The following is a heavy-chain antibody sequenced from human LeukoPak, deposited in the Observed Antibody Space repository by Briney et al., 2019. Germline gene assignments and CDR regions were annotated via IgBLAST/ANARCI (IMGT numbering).Heavy chain of an antibody. J-gene: IGHJ4*02. D-gene: IGHD1-14*01. CDR3: ARRGASTGGLD. V-gene: IGHV3-74*01. CDR2: INSDGSTA. Sequence: GGSLRLSCAASGLTFDTYWMHWVRQAPGKGLVWVSRINSDGSTANYADSVRGRFTISRDNAKKTLYLQMNSLRGDDTAVYYCARRGASTGGLDWGQGTLVTVSS. CDR1: GLTFDTYW.